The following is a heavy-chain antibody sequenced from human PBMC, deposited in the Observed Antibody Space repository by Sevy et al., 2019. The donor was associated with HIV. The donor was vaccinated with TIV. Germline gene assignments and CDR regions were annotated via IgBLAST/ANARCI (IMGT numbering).Heavy chain of an antibody. V-gene: IGHV1-2*02. CDR1: GYTFTGYY. D-gene: IGHD3-22*01. CDR2: INPNSGGT. J-gene: IGHJ4*02. Sequence: ASVKVSCKAPGYTFTGYYMHWVRQAPGQGLEWMGWINPNSGGTNYAQKFQGRVTMTRDTSISTAYMELSRLRSDDTAVYYCARSGYDSSGYYGGYFDYWGQGTLVTVSS. CDR3: ARSGYDSSGYYGGYFDY.